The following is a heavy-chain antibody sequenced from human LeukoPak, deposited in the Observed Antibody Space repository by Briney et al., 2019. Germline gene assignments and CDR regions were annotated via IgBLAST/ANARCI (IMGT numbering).Heavy chain of an antibody. CDR2: ISSSGSTI. Sequence: GSLRLSCAASGFPFSDYYMSWIRQAPGKGLEWVSYISSSGSTIYYADSVKGRFTISRDNAKNSLYLQMNSLRAEDTAVYYCARDARWLQVYGMDVWGQGTTVTVSS. CDR3: ARDARWLQVYGMDV. D-gene: IGHD5-24*01. V-gene: IGHV3-11*01. CDR1: GFPFSDYY. J-gene: IGHJ6*02.